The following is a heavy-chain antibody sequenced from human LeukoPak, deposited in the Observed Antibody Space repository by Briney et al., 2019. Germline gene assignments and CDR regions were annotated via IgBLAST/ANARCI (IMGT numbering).Heavy chain of an antibody. CDR1: GFTFSAYN. Sequence: GGSLRLSCAASGFTFSAYNMHWVRQAPGKGLEWLAVISYHGSDKYYADSVKGRFTISRDNHKNTLYLEMISLRPEDTAIYYCAKARAGTYGEFFDYWGQGALATVSS. CDR3: AKARAGTYGEFFDY. V-gene: IGHV3-30*01. D-gene: IGHD3-10*01. J-gene: IGHJ4*02. CDR2: ISYHGSDK.